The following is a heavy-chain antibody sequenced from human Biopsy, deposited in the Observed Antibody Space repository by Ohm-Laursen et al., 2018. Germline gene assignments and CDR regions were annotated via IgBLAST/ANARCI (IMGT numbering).Heavy chain of an antibody. Sequence: SVKVSCKASGYSFSTYDVNWVRQARGQGLEWMGWMIPSSGKTGYAQRFEGRVTLTMNTSISTAYMELSGLRSEDTAVYFCARGYSRRVSIFEAGIYWFDTWGQGTLVTVSS. V-gene: IGHV1-8*01. CDR1: GYSFSTYD. J-gene: IGHJ5*02. CDR3: ARGYSRRVSIFEAGIYWFDT. D-gene: IGHD6-13*01. CDR2: MIPSSGKT.